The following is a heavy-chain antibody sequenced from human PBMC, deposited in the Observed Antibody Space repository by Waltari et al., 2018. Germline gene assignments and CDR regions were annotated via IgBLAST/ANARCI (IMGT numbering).Heavy chain of an antibody. CDR1: GGSISSYY. D-gene: IGHD3-3*01. CDR2: IYYSGST. Sequence: QVQLQESGPGLVKPSETLSLTCTVSGGSISSYYWSWIRQPPGKGLEWIGYIYYSGSTNYNPSLKSRVTISVDTSKNQFSLKLSSVTAADTAVYYCARHSYDFWSGYYTDYWGQGTLVTVSS. CDR3: ARHSYDFWSGYYTDY. J-gene: IGHJ4*02. V-gene: IGHV4-59*08.